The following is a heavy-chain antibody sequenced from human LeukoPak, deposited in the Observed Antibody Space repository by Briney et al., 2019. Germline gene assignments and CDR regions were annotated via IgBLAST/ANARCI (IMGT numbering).Heavy chain of an antibody. CDR1: GFTFSSYA. J-gene: IGHJ6*02. Sequence: GGSLRLSCAASGFTFSSYAMSWVRQAPGKGLEWVSAISGSGGSTYYADSVKGRFTISRDNSKNTLYLQMNSLRAEDTAVYYCAKWGGYDPHARRYYGMDVWGQGTTVTVSS. CDR3: AKWGGYDPHARRYYGMDV. CDR2: ISGSGGST. D-gene: IGHD5-12*01. V-gene: IGHV3-23*01.